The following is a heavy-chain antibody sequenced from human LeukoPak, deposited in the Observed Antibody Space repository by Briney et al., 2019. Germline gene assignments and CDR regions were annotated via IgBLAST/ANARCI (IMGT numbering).Heavy chain of an antibody. CDR1: GGSVSSGSYY. J-gene: IGHJ3*02. CDR2: IYYSGST. V-gene: IGHV4-61*01. D-gene: IGHD2-8*01. CDR3: ARDPVYDAFDI. Sequence: SETLSLTCTVSGGSVSSGSYYWSWIRQPPGKGLEWIGYIYYSGSTNYNPSLKSRVTISVDTSKNQFSLKLSSVTAADTAAYYCARDPVYDAFDIWGQGTMVTVSS.